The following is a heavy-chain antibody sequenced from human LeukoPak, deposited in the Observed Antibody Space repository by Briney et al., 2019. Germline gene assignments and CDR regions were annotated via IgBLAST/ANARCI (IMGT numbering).Heavy chain of an antibody. Sequence: SETLSLTCTVSGGSISSYYWSWIRQPPGKGLEWIGYIYYSGSTNYNPSLKSRVTISVDTSKNQFSLKLSSVTAADTAVYYCAKDLTGGSYYYYMDVWGKGTTVTVSS. J-gene: IGHJ6*03. CDR1: GGSISSYY. V-gene: IGHV4-59*01. CDR3: AKDLTGGSYYYYMDV. D-gene: IGHD1-26*01. CDR2: IYYSGST.